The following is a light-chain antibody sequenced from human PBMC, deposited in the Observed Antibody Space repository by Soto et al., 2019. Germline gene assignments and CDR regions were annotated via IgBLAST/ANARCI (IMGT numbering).Light chain of an antibody. V-gene: IGKV1-39*01. CDR2: AAS. CDR3: QQSYSTPR. J-gene: IGKJ1*01. CDR1: QSISSY. Sequence: DIQMTQSRPSLSASVGDRVNITCRASQSISSYLNWYQQKPGKAPKLLIYAASSLQSGVPSRFSGSGSGTDFTLTISSLQPEDFATYDCQQSYSTPRFGQGTKVEIK.